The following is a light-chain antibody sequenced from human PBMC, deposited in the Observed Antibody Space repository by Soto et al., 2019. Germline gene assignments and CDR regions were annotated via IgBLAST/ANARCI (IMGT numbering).Light chain of an antibody. CDR3: CSYAGSRV. J-gene: IGLJ3*02. Sequence: QSVLTQPASVSGSPGQSITISCTGTSSDVGSYNLVSWYQQHPGKAPKLSIYEGSKRPSGVSNRFSGAKSGNTASLTISGLQAEDEAHYYCCSYAGSRVFGGGTKLTVL. CDR1: SSDVGSYNL. V-gene: IGLV2-23*01. CDR2: EGS.